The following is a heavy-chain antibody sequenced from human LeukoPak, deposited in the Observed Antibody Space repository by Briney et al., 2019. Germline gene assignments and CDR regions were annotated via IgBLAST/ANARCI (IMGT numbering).Heavy chain of an antibody. V-gene: IGHV3-30*18. CDR2: ISYDGSNK. CDR1: GFTFSSYG. D-gene: IGHD4-17*01. J-gene: IGHJ4*02. Sequence: PGRSLRPSCAASGFTFSSYGMHWVRQAPGKGLEWVAVISYDGSNKYYADSVKGRFTISRDNSKNTLYLQMNSLRAEDTAVYYCAKALYGEADYWGQGTLVTVSS. CDR3: AKALYGEADY.